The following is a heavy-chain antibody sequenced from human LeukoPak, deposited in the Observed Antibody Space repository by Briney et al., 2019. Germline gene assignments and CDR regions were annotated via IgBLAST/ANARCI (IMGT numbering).Heavy chain of an antibody. CDR1: GGSISSGSYY. CDR2: TYTSGST. V-gene: IGHV4-61*02. CDR3: ARAGGYVGFDY. Sequence: SQTLSLTCTVSGGSISSGSYYWSWIRQPAGKGLEWIGRTYTSGSTNYNPSLKSRVTISVDTSKNQFSLKLSSVTAADTAVYYCARAGGYVGFDYWGQGTLVTVSS. J-gene: IGHJ4*02. D-gene: IGHD5-12*01.